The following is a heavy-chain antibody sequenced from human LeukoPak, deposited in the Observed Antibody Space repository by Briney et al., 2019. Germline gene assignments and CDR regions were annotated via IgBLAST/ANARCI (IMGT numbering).Heavy chain of an antibody. Sequence: GGSLRLSCAASGFTFSSYSMNWVRQAPGKGLEWVSYISSSSSNIYYADSVKGRFTISRDNAKNSLYLQMNSLRAEDTAVYYCARDLVIAAAGNDYWGQGTLVTVSS. J-gene: IGHJ4*02. V-gene: IGHV3-48*01. CDR3: ARDLVIAAAGNDY. CDR2: ISSSSSNI. D-gene: IGHD6-13*01. CDR1: GFTFSSYS.